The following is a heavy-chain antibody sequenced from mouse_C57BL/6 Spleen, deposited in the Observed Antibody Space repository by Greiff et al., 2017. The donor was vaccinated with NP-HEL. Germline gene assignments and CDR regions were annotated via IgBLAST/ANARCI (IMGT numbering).Heavy chain of an antibody. Sequence: EVQGVESGGGLVKPGGSLKLSCAASGFTFSSYAMSWVRQTPEKRLEWVATISDGGSYTYYPDNVKGRFTISRDNAKNNLYLQMSHLKSEDTAMYYCARAPDYYGSSYKYFDVWGTGTTVTVSS. CDR3: ARAPDYYGSSYKYFDV. J-gene: IGHJ1*03. D-gene: IGHD1-1*01. CDR2: ISDGGSYT. V-gene: IGHV5-4*01. CDR1: GFTFSSYA.